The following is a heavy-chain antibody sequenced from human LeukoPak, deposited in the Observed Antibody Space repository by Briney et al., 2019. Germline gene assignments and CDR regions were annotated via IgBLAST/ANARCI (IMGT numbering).Heavy chain of an antibody. D-gene: IGHD3-22*01. CDR3: ASLHYYDSSGYYGMDY. J-gene: IGHJ4*02. CDR2: INHSGST. CDR1: GGSFSGYY. V-gene: IGHV4-34*01. Sequence: PSETLSLTCAVYGGSFSGYYWSWIRQPPGKGLEWIGEINHSGSTNYNPSLKSRVTISVDTSKNQFSLKLSSVTAADTAVYYCASLHYYDSSGYYGMDYWGQGTLVTVSS.